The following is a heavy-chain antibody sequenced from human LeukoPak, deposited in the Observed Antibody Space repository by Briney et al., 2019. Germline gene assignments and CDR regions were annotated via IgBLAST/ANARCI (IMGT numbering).Heavy chain of an antibody. CDR3: AHGTMYQLDY. V-gene: IGHV3-23*01. CDR1: GFSFRSDG. D-gene: IGHD2-2*01. CDR2: ILGGAGNT. J-gene: IGHJ4*02. Sequence: GGSLRLSCAASGFSFRSDGMSWVRQAPGKGLEWVSGILGGAGNTYYADSVKGRFTISRDNSKNTLYLQMNSLRAEDTAVYYCAHGTMYQLDYWGQGTLVTVSS.